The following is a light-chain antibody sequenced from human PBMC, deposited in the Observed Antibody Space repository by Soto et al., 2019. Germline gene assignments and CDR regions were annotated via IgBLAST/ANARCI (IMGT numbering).Light chain of an antibody. CDR3: QQYDNWPPIT. CDR2: DAS. Sequence: EVVMTQPPATLSVFPGERATLSCRASQSVSSNLAWYQQKPGQAPSLLIYDASIRATGIPARFSGSGSGTEFTLTISSLQSEDFAVYYCQQYDNWPPITFGQGTRLEIK. CDR1: QSVSSN. J-gene: IGKJ5*01. V-gene: IGKV3D-15*01.